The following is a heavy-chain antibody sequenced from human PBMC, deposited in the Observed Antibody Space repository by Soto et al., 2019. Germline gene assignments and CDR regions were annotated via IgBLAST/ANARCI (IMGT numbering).Heavy chain of an antibody. J-gene: IGHJ4*02. CDR3: ARADPDASVGF. V-gene: IGHV4-59*11. Sequence: SETLSLTCTVSGGSMSSHYWTWLRQPPGKGLEWIGYISYSGSSYYNPSLKSRVTISADTSRNQFSLRLTSVIAADTAVYFCARADPDASVGFWGQGTLVTVS. D-gene: IGHD3-16*01. CDR2: ISYSGSS. CDR1: GGSMSSHY.